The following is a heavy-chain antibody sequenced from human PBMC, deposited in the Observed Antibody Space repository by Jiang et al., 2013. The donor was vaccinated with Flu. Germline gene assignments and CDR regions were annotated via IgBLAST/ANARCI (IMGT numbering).Heavy chain of an antibody. J-gene: IGHJ4*02. V-gene: IGHV5-51*01. D-gene: IGHD4/OR15-4a*01. CDR2: IYPGDSDT. CDR1: GYSFSTQW. Sequence: GAEVKKPGESLKISCKGSGYSFSTQWIGWVRQMPGKGLEWMGIIYPGDSDTRYSPSFQGQVTISVDKSIDTAYLQWSSLQASDTAMYFCARDAATSNYYFDYWGQGTLVTVSS. CDR3: ARDAATSNYYFDY.